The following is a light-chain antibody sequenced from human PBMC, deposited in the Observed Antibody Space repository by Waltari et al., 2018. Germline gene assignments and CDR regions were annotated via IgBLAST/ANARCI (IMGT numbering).Light chain of an antibody. CDR1: SSDVGGYPY. J-gene: IGLJ3*02. V-gene: IGLV2-14*01. CDR3: CSYTSSSTRV. CDR2: DVS. Sequence: QSALTQPASVSGSPGQSITISCTGTSSDVGGYPYVSWYQQHPAKAPKPRIFDVSKRPSGVSNRFSGSKSGNTASLTISGLQAEDEADYYCCSYTSSSTRVFGGGTKLTVL.